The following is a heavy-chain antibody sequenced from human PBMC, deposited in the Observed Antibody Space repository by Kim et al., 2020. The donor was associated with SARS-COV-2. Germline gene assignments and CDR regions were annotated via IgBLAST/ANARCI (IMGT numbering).Heavy chain of an antibody. D-gene: IGHD4-17*01. V-gene: IGHV4-34*01. J-gene: IGHJ4*02. CDR2: INHSGST. CDR1: GGSFSGYY. CDR3: ARGMTTFRAETGFDY. Sequence: SETLSLTCAVYGGSFSGYYWSWIRQPPGKGLEWIGEINHSGSTNYNPSLKSRVTISVDTSKNQFSLKLSSVTAADTAVYYCARGMTTFRAETGFDYWGQGTLVTVSS.